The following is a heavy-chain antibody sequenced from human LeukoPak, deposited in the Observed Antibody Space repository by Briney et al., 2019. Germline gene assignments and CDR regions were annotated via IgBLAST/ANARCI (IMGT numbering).Heavy chain of an antibody. CDR1: GGTFSSYA. CDR3: ARDYAVGSHVHYYYYYGMDA. D-gene: IGHD2-2*01. Sequence: SVKVSCKASGGTFSSYAISWVRQAPGQGLEWMGRIIPIFGIANYAQKFQGRVTITADKSTSTAYMELSSLRSEDTAVYYCARDYAVGSHVHYYYYYGMDAWGQGTTVTVSS. CDR2: IIPIFGIA. V-gene: IGHV1-69*04. J-gene: IGHJ6*02.